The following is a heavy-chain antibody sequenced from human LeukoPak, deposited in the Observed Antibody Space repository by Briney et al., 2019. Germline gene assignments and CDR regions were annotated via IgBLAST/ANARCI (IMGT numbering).Heavy chain of an antibody. D-gene: IGHD5-12*01. CDR1: GYSFTSYW. V-gene: IGHV5-51*01. Sequence: GGSLKISCKGSGYSFTSYWIGWVRQMPGKGLEWKGIIYPGDSDTRYSPSFQGQVTISADKSISTAYLQWSSLKASDTAMYYCARHRGGSGYDYGAGYYYYMDVWGKGTTVTVSS. CDR3: ARHRGGSGYDYGAGYYYYMDV. J-gene: IGHJ6*03. CDR2: IYPGDSDT.